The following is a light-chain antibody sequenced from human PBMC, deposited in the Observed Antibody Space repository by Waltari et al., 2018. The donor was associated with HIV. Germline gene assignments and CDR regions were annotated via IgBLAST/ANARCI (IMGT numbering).Light chain of an antibody. CDR1: QSVSTR. V-gene: IGKV1-5*03. Sequence: DIQMTQSPSTLSASVGDRVTITCRASQSVSTRLAWYQQKPGKAPHLLIYKASDLEGGVPSRFSGSGSGTEFTLTIRSLQPDDFATYYCQQYYSCCTFGQGTKLEIK. CDR2: KAS. J-gene: IGKJ2*01. CDR3: QQYYSCCT.